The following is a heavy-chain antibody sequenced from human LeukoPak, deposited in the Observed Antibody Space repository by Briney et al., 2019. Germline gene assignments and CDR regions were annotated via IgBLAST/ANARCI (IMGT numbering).Heavy chain of an antibody. CDR3: ARDSRAVAGPMDY. CDR2: ISYDGSNK. J-gene: IGHJ4*02. Sequence: GRSLRLSCAASGFTFSSYAMHWVRQAPGKGLEWVAVISYDGSNKYYADSVKGRFTISRDNSKNTLYLQMNSLRAEDTAVYYCARDSRAVAGPMDYWGQGTLVTVSS. D-gene: IGHD6-19*01. V-gene: IGHV3-30*04. CDR1: GFTFSSYA.